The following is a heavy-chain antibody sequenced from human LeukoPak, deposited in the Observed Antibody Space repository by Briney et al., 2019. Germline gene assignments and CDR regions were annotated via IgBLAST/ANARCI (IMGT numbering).Heavy chain of an antibody. CDR3: ARGPYSGYYFDY. Sequence: SVTVSCKASGGTFSSYAISWVRQAPGQGLEWMGGIIPIFGTANYAQKFQGRVTITADKSTSTAYMELSSLRSEDTAVYYCARGPYSGYYFDYWGQGTLVTVSS. CDR2: IIPIFGTA. CDR1: GGTFSSYA. V-gene: IGHV1-69*06. D-gene: IGHD3-10*01. J-gene: IGHJ4*02.